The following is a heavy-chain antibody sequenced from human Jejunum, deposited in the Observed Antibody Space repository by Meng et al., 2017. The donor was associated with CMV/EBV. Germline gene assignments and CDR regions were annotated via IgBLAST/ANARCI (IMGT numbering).Heavy chain of an antibody. CDR1: GFTFDDYY. CDR2: VSSVSSYT. CDR3: ARDRYCTNGVCYTHFDS. D-gene: IGHD2-8*01. V-gene: IGHV3-11*06. Sequence: QVHLVESWGGLVKPGGSLRLSCAASGFTFDDYYMNWIRQAPGKGLEWVSSVSSVSSYTNYADSVKGRFTISRDNAKNSLYLQMNSLRAEDTAVYYCARDRYCTNGVCYTHFDSWGQGTLVTVSS. J-gene: IGHJ4*02.